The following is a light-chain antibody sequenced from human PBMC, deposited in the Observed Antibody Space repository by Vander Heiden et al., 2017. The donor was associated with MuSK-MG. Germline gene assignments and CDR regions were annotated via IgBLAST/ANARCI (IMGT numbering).Light chain of an antibody. V-gene: IGKV1-8*01. CDR1: QGISSY. Sequence: IRMSPFPSSLSASTGDRVTITCRASQGISSYLAWYQQKPGKAPKLLIYAASTLQSGVPSRFSGSGPGTDFTLTIICLQSEDFATYYCQQYDSYPPTFSGGTKVEIK. CDR2: AAS. CDR3: QQYDSYPPT. J-gene: IGKJ4*01.